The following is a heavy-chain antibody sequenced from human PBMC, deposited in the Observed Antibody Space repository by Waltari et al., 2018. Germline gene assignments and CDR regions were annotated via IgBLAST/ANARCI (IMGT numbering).Heavy chain of an antibody. CDR3: AREGKGYGGSYFDY. CDR1: GGSISSYY. CDR2: IYTSGST. J-gene: IGHJ4*02. Sequence: QVQLQESGPGLVKPSEPLSITCTVSGGSISSYYWSWIRPPAGKGLEWIGRIYTSGSTNYNPSLKSRVTMSVDTSKNQFSLKLSSVTAADTAVYYCAREGKGYGGSYFDYWGQGTLVTVSS. D-gene: IGHD2-15*01. V-gene: IGHV4-4*07.